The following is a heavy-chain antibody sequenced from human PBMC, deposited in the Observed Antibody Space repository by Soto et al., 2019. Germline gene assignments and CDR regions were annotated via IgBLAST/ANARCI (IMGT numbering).Heavy chain of an antibody. V-gene: IGHV3-7*01. CDR2: IKQDGSEK. D-gene: IGHD5-18*01. J-gene: IGHJ4*02. CDR1: GFTFSSYW. Sequence: EVQLVESGGGLVQPGGSLRLSCAASGFTFSSYWMSWVCQAPGKGLEWVANIKQDGSEKYYVDSVKGRFTISRDNAKNSLYLQMNSLRAEDTAVYYCATPRDYSYGHFDYWGQGTLVTVSS. CDR3: ATPRDYSYGHFDY.